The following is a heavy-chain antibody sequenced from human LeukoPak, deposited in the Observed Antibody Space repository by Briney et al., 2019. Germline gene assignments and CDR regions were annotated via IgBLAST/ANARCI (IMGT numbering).Heavy chain of an antibody. CDR2: IWYDGHNK. V-gene: IGHV3-33*01. Sequence: GGSLRLSCVASGFTFSKYGMHWVRQAPGKGLEWLAIIWYDGHNKYYADSVKGRFTISRDNSKNTLFLEMTDLRAEDTAVYYCAREWGLIAVAGGPGYWGQGALVTVSA. D-gene: IGHD6-19*01. J-gene: IGHJ4*02. CDR3: AREWGLIAVAGGPGY. CDR1: GFTFSKYG.